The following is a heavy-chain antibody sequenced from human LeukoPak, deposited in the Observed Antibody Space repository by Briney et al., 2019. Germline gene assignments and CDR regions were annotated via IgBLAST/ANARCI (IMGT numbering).Heavy chain of an antibody. D-gene: IGHD1-26*01. CDR3: ARRELYSSPSTFDY. CDR2: IYYSGST. Sequence: SETLSLTCTVSGGSISSGGYFWSWIRQHPGKGLEWIGCIYYSGSTYYNPSLKSRLTISVDTSKNQFSLKLSSVTAADTAVYYCARRELYSSPSTFDYWGQGTLVTVSS. V-gene: IGHV4-31*03. J-gene: IGHJ4*02. CDR1: GGSISSGGYF.